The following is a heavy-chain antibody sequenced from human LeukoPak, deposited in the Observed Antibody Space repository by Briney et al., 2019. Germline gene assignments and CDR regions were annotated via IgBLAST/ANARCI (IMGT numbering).Heavy chain of an antibody. Sequence: SQPLSLTCAISGDSVSSNSAAWNWIRQSPSRGLEWLGRTFYRSKWYNDYAVSVKSRITIDPDTSKNQFSLQLNSVTPEDTAVYYCARAPAGSSWPANFDYWGQGTLVTVSS. CDR1: GDSVSSNSAA. V-gene: IGHV6-1*01. D-gene: IGHD6-13*01. CDR2: TFYRSKWYN. CDR3: ARAPAGSSWPANFDY. J-gene: IGHJ4*02.